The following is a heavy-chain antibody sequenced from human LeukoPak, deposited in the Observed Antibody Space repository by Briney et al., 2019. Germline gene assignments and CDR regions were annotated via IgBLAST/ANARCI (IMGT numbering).Heavy chain of an antibody. CDR2: INPSGGST. V-gene: IGHV1-46*01. CDR3: ARAPITVAGYDY. J-gene: IGHJ4*02. Sequence: ASVKVSCKASGYTFTSYYMHWVRQAPGQGLEWMGIINPSGGSTSYAQKFQGRVTMTRDTSISTAYMELSGLRSDDTAVYYCARAPITVAGYDYWGQGTLVTVSS. CDR1: GYTFTSYY. D-gene: IGHD6-19*01.